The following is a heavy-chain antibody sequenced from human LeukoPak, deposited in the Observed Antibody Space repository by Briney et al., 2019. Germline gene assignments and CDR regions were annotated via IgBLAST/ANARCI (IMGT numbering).Heavy chain of an antibody. CDR1: GGSIRSYY. V-gene: IGHV4-59*08. J-gene: IGHJ4*02. Sequence: PSETLSLTCTVSGGSIRSYYWSWIRQPPGKGLEWIGYIYYSGSTNYNPSLKCRVTISLDTSKNQFSLKLSSVTAADTAVYYCARQVYGGYESAYSLDYWGKGTLVTVSS. CDR3: ARQVYGGYESAYSLDY. CDR2: IYYSGST. D-gene: IGHD5-12*01.